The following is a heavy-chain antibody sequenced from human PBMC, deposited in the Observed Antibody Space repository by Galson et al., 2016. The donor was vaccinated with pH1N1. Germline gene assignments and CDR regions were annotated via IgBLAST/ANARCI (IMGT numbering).Heavy chain of an antibody. V-gene: IGHV3-23*01. CDR2: ISGSGGST. CDR3: ARDNLRGSGSPDASDV. D-gene: IGHD3-10*02. J-gene: IGHJ3*01. CDR1: GFTFSNFV. Sequence: SLRLSCAASGFTFSNFVMSWVRQAPGKGLEWVSTISGSGGSTYYADSVKGRFTISRDNSKNTLYLQMNTLRAEDTAVYYCARDNLRGSGSPDASDVWGQGTMVTVSS.